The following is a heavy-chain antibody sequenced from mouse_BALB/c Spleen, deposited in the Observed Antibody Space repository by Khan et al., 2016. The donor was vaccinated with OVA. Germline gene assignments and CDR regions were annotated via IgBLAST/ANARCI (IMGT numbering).Heavy chain of an antibody. V-gene: IGHV9-3-1*01. CDR3: ARPSYFSYTLAY. D-gene: IGHD2-10*01. Sequence: QIQLVQSGPELKKPGETVKISCKASGYSFRNFGMNWVKEAPGKGLEWMGWINTYTGEPTYADDFKGRFAFSLETSASTAYLQISNLTNEDTATYFSARPSYFSYTLAYWGQGTSVTVSS. J-gene: IGHJ4*01. CDR2: INTYTGEP. CDR1: GYSFRNFG.